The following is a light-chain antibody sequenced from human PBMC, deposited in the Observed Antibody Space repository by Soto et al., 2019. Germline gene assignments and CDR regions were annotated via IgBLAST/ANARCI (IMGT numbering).Light chain of an antibody. Sequence: QPVLTQPPSASGTPGQRVTISCSGSSSNIGSNTVNWYQHLPGTAPKLLIYSHDQRPSGVPDRFSGSTSDTSASLAISGLQSEDEADYYCAAWDDGPNDYVFGTGTKLTVL. J-gene: IGLJ1*01. CDR3: AAWDDGPNDYV. CDR1: SSNIGSNT. CDR2: SHD. V-gene: IGLV1-44*01.